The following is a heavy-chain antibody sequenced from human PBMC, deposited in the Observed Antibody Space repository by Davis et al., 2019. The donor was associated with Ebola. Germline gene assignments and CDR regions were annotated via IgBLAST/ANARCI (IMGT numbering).Heavy chain of an antibody. CDR1: GFTFSSYS. CDR3: AREGYSYGDY. J-gene: IGHJ4*02. Sequence: GESLKISCAASGFTFSSYSMNWVRQAPGKGLEWVSYISSSSSTIYYADSVKGRFTISRDNAKNTLYLQMNSLRAEDTAVYYCAREGYSYGDYWGQGTLVTVSS. V-gene: IGHV3-48*04. CDR2: ISSSSSTI. D-gene: IGHD5-18*01.